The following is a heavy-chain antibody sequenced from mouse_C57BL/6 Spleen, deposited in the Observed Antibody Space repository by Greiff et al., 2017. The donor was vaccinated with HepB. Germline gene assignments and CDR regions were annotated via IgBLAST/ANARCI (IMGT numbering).Heavy chain of an antibody. V-gene: IGHV1-42*01. CDR3: TRSVEDYDGGYFDY. D-gene: IGHD2-4*01. CDR1: GFSFTGYY. J-gene: IGHJ2*01. Sequence: EVQGVESGPELVKPGASVKISCTASGFSFTGYYMNWVKQSPEKSLEWIGEINPSTGGTTYNSKFKAKATLTVDKSSSTAYMQLKSLTSEDSAVYYCTRSVEDYDGGYFDYWGQGTTLTVSS. CDR2: INPSTGGT.